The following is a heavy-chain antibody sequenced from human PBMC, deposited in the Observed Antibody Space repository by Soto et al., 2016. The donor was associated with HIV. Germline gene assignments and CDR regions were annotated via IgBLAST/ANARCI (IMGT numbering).Heavy chain of an antibody. J-gene: IGHJ5*02. CDR3: ASITMVRGVDGGWFDP. D-gene: IGHD3-10*01. CDR2: INPNSGGT. CDR1: GYIFTGYY. Sequence: QVQLVQSGAEVKKPGASVKVSCKASGYIFTGYYMHWVRQAPGQGLEWMGWINPNSGGTNYAQKFQGRVTMTRDTSISTVYMELSRLRSDDTAVYYCASITMVRGVDGGWFDPWGQGTLVTVSS. V-gene: IGHV1-2*02.